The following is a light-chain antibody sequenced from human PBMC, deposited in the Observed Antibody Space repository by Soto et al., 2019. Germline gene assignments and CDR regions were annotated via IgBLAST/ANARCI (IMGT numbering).Light chain of an antibody. Sequence: DIQMTQSPSTLSASVGDGVTITCRASQRISTWLSWYQQKPGKAPKLLISAASSLETGVPSRFSGSGSGTEFTLTINSLQPDDFATYYCQQYKSYWTFGQGTKGDIK. V-gene: IGKV1-5*01. J-gene: IGKJ1*01. CDR2: AAS. CDR1: QRISTW. CDR3: QQYKSYWT.